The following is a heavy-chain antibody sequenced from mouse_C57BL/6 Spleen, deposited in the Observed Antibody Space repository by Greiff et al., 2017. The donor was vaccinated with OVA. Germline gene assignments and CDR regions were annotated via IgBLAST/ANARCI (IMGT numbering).Heavy chain of an antibody. Sequence: EVQLVESGGGLVKPGGSLKLSCAASGFTFSDYGMHWVRQAPEKGLEWVAYISSGSSTIYYADTVKGRFTISRDNAKNTLFLQMTSLRSEDTAMYYCARKDYGSSYVDYAMDYWGQGTSVTVSS. J-gene: IGHJ4*01. CDR1: GFTFSDYG. D-gene: IGHD1-1*01. CDR3: ARKDYGSSYVDYAMDY. V-gene: IGHV5-17*01. CDR2: ISSGSSTI.